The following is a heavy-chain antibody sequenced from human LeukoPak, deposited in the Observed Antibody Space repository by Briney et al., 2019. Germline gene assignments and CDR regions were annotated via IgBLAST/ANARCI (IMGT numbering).Heavy chain of an antibody. CDR1: GFTFRSYA. V-gene: IGHV3-23*01. J-gene: IGHJ4*02. CDR2: ISGSGDNT. Sequence: GGSLRLSCAASGFTFRSYAMSWARQAPGKGLEWVSAISGSGDNTYYADSVKGRFTISRDSTKNTLYLQMNSLRVEDTAVYYCAKSLSFTMVTFFDYWGQGTLVTVSS. CDR3: AKSLSFTMVTFFDY. D-gene: IGHD4-23*01.